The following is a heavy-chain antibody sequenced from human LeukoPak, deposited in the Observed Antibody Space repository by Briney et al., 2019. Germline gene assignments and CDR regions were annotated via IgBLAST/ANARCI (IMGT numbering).Heavy chain of an antibody. Sequence: APVTVSCKASGYTFTGYALHWVGQAPGQTLEWLGWINADIGNTKYSQKFQGRVTITRDTSASTVYMELSSLRPEDTAVYYCARGIRGAASIDYWGQGTLVTVSS. CDR1: GYTFTGYA. D-gene: IGHD3-10*01. CDR3: ARGIRGAASIDY. CDR2: INADIGNT. J-gene: IGHJ4*02. V-gene: IGHV1-3*01.